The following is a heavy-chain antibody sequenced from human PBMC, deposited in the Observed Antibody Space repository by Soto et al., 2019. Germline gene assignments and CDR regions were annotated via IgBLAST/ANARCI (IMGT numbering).Heavy chain of an antibody. V-gene: IGHV4-39*01. D-gene: IGHD2-2*01. Sequence: SETLSLTCTVSGGSISSSSYYWGWIRQPPGKGLEWIGSIYYSGSTYYNPSLKSRVTISVDTSKNQFSLKLSSVTAADTAVYYCARLPAAAYYYYYYYGTDVWGQGTTVTV. J-gene: IGHJ6*02. CDR3: ARLPAAAYYYYYYYGTDV. CDR2: IYYSGST. CDR1: GGSISSSSYY.